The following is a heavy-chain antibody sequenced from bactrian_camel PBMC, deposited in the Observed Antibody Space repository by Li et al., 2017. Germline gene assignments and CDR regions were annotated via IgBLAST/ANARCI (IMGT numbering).Heavy chain of an antibody. J-gene: IGHJ4*01. D-gene: IGHD5*01. Sequence: HVQLVESGGGSVQAGGSLRLSCVASGNLYRYYRVGWFRQAPGKEREGVAALNTGSDRTYYADSVKGRFTISRDSSKNTLYLQMNGLKPEDTAMYYCAAGLYAASWSDARIYDSWGQGTQVTVS. CDR1: GNLYRYYR. CDR3: AAGLYAASWSDARIYDS. V-gene: IGHV3S54*01. CDR2: LNTGSDRT.